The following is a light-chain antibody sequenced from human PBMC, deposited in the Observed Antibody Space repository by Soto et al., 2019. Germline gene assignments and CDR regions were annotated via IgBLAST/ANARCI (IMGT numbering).Light chain of an antibody. Sequence: QSPLTQPPSESGSPRQSVTISCTGTSCDICSYNRVSLFHQPPDTAPKLMIYEVTNQPPGVPDRFSASKSRNTPSLTISGLQTEDETSKSTPSVCXTGTKGTV. V-gene: IGLV2-18*01. CDR2: EVT. J-gene: IGLJ1*01. CDR3: PSV. CDR1: SCDICSYNR.